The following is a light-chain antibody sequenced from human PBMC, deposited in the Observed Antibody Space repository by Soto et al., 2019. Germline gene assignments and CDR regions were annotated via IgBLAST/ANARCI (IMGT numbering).Light chain of an antibody. CDR3: HQYLNWPQA. J-gene: IGKJ1*01. Sequence: ETVMTQSPATLSVSPGESVTLSCRASEGVSTYLAWYQQKPGQAPRLLIYGASARATGIPARFSGSGSGTEFTLIISNLQPEDFAVYYCHQYLNWPQAFGQGTKVEIQ. CDR2: GAS. V-gene: IGKV3-15*01. CDR1: EGVSTY.